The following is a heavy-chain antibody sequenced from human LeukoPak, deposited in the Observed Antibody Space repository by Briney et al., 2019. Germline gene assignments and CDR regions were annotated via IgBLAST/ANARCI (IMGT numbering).Heavy chain of an antibody. CDR2: MKQDGSAR. V-gene: IGHV3-7*01. CDR3: ARGVVGSLDY. Sequence: PGGSLRLSCAGSGFSFSSYWMAWVRQAPGKGPEWVANMKQDGSARHYADSVKGRFTISRDNAQNSVYLQMNSLRAEDTAVYYCARGVVGSLDYWGLGTLATVSS. CDR1: GFSFSSYW. D-gene: IGHD2-15*01. J-gene: IGHJ4*02.